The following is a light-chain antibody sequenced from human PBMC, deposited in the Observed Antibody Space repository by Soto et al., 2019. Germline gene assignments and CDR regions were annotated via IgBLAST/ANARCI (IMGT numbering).Light chain of an antibody. V-gene: IGLV2-23*01. CDR2: EGD. CDR3: CSYAGSSTLV. CDR1: SSNVGSYNL. Sequence: QSALTQPASVSGSPGQSITISCTGTSSNVGSYNLVSWYQQQPGRAPKLMIYEGDRRPSGISSRFSASKSGNTASLTISGLQAEDEADYYCCSYAGSSTLVFGTGTKLTVL. J-gene: IGLJ1*01.